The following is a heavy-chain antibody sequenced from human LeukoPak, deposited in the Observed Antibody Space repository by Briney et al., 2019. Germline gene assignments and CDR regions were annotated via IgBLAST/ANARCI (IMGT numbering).Heavy chain of an antibody. Sequence: ASVKVSCKASGYTFTSYDINWVRQATGQGLEWMGWMNPNSGNTGYAQKFQGRVTITRNTSISTAYMELSSLRSEDTAVYYCAVWFGELLGLYYWGQGTLVTVSS. D-gene: IGHD3-10*01. V-gene: IGHV1-8*03. J-gene: IGHJ4*02. CDR3: AVWFGELLGLYY. CDR2: MNPNSGNT. CDR1: GYTFTSYD.